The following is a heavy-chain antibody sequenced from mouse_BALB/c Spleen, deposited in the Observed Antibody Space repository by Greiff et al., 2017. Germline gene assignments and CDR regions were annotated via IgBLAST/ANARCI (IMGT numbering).Heavy chain of an antibody. V-gene: IGHV5-12-1*01. J-gene: IGHJ3*01. Sequence: EVKLVESGGGLVKPGGSLKLSCAASGFAFSSYDMSWVRQTPEKRLEWVAYISSGGGSTYYPDTVKGRFTISRDNAKNTLYLQMSSLKSEDTAMYYCARHGGSSGPSPFAYWGQGTLVTVSA. D-gene: IGHD3-1*01. CDR1: GFAFSSYD. CDR2: ISSGGGST. CDR3: ARHGGSSGPSPFAY.